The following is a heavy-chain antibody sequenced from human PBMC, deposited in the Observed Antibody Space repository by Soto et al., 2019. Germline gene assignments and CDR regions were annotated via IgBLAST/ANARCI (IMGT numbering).Heavy chain of an antibody. V-gene: IGHV1-69*01. CDR2: IIPIFGTA. CDR3: AREAGYCSSTSCHYGMDV. J-gene: IGHJ6*02. Sequence: QVQLVQSGAEVQKPGSSVKVSCKASGGTFSSYAISWVRQAPGQGLEWMGGIIPIFGTANYAQKFQGRVTITADESTSTAYMELSSLRSEDTAVYYCAREAGYCSSTSCHYGMDVWGQGTTVTVSS. D-gene: IGHD2-2*01. CDR1: GGTFSSYA.